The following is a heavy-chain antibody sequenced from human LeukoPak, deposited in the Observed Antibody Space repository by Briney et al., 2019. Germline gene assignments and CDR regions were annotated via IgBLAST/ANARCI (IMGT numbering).Heavy chain of an antibody. D-gene: IGHD4-17*01. CDR2: ISGSGGST. CDR1: GFTFSSYA. V-gene: IGHV3-23*01. Sequence: PGGSLRLSRAASGFTFSSYAMSWVRQAPGKGLEWVSGISGSGGSTYYADSVKGRFTISRDNSKNTLYLQMNSLRAEDTAVYYCAKGGIITQYGDDEWYFDYWGQGTLVTVSS. CDR3: AKGGIITQYGDDEWYFDY. J-gene: IGHJ4*02.